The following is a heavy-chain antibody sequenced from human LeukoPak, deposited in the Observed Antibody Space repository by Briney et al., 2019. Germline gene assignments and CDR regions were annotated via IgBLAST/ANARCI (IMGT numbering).Heavy chain of an antibody. D-gene: IGHD3-10*01. CDR3: ARDLFYGWFGELLSYFDY. Sequence: GGSLRLSCAASGFTFSSYWMSWVRQAPGKGLEWVANIKQDGSEKYYVDSVKGRFTISRDNAKNSLYLQMNSLRAEDTAVYYCARDLFYGWFGELLSYFDYWGQGTLVTVSS. V-gene: IGHV3-7*03. J-gene: IGHJ4*02. CDR1: GFTFSSYW. CDR2: IKQDGSEK.